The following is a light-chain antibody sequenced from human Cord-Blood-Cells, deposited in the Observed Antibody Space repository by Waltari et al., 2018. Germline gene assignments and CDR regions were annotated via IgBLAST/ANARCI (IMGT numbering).Light chain of an antibody. J-gene: IGLJ2*01. Sequence: SALTQPASVSGSPGQSITISCPGTSSDVGGSNDVSWYQQHPGKAPNLMIYDVSNRPSGVSNRFSGSKSGNTASLTISGLQAEDEANYYCSSYTSSSTLYVVFGGGTKLTVL. CDR1: SSDVGGSND. V-gene: IGLV2-14*01. CDR3: SSYTSSSTLYVV. CDR2: DVS.